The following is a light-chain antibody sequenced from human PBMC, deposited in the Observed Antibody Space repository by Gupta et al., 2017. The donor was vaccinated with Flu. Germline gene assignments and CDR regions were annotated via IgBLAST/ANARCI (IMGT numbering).Light chain of an antibody. V-gene: IGKV2-30*02. CDR3: MQGTGWPYA. CDR1: QSLVHCYGSTF. Sequence: ISARSSQSLVHCYGSTFLHLFQQRPGQSPMRLICKVSSRDSVVPDGFSGSGSLTYFTLKISRVEADDVGVYFCMQGTGWPYAFGQGTKLEI. J-gene: IGKJ2*01. CDR2: KVS.